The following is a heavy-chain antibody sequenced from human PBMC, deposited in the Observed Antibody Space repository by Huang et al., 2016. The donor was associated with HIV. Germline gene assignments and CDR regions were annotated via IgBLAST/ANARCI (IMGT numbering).Heavy chain of an antibody. J-gene: IGHJ4*02. CDR2: ISLDGGTK. V-gene: IGHV3-33*05. CDR3: ARGDYGDYVGIDY. D-gene: IGHD4-17*01. Sequence: QVHLMESGGGVVQPGKSLRLSCTTSGFTFSGYAMHWVRQTPGKGLEWVALISLDGGTKYYADSVKGRFIISRDNSKKTLYVQMNSLTAEDTAVYYCARGDYGDYVGIDYWGQGTLVTVSS. CDR1: GFTFSGYA.